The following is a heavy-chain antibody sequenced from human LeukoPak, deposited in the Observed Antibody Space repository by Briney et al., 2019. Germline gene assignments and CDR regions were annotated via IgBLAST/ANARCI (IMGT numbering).Heavy chain of an antibody. Sequence: GGSLRLSCAASGFTVSSNYMSWVRPPPGKGLGCVSVLYGDGSTYHADSVKGRFTIYRQDSKNALHLQMNSLRAEDTAVYYCARQKVGYSSYVFDYWGQGTLVTVSS. V-gene: IGHV3-66*04. D-gene: IGHD4-11*01. J-gene: IGHJ4*02. CDR3: ARQKVGYSSYVFDY. CDR2: LYGDGST. CDR1: GFTVSSNY.